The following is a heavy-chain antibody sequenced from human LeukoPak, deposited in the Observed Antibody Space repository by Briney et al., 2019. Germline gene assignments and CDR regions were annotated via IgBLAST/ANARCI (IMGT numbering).Heavy chain of an antibody. J-gene: IGHJ4*02. CDR2: IYYSGST. V-gene: IGHV4-59*01. CDR3: ARGRPDFWTNFYTYFLDS. Sequence: PSETLSLTCTVSGGSISSYYWSWIRQPPGKGLEWLGYIYYSGSTNYNPSLKSRVAISLDTSKNQFSLKLSSVTAADTAIYYCARGRPDFWTNFYTYFLDSWGQGTLVTVSS. D-gene: IGHD3/OR15-3a*01. CDR1: GGSISSYY.